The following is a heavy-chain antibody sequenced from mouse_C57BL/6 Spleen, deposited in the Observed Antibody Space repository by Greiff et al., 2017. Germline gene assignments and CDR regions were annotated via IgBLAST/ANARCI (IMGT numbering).Heavy chain of an antibody. CDR2: INPNYGTT. CDR3: ARAHGSSYVGAMDY. J-gene: IGHJ4*01. D-gene: IGHD1-1*01. V-gene: IGHV1-39*01. CDR1: GYSFTDYN. Sequence: EVQLQQSGPELVKPGASVKISCKASGYSFTDYNMNWVKQSHGQSLEWIGVINPNYGTTSYNQKFKGKATLTVDQSSSTAYMQLNSLTSEDSAVYYCARAHGSSYVGAMDYWGQGTSVTVSS.